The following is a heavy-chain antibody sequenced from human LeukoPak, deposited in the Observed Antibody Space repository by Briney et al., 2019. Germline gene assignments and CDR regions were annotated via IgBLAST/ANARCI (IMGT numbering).Heavy chain of an antibody. CDR1: GGSISSYY. D-gene: IGHD1-26*01. V-gene: IGHV4-4*07. J-gene: IGHJ6*03. CDR3: ARDLGSGSYKDYYYMAV. CDR2: IYTSGST. Sequence: PSETLSLTCTVSGGSISSYYWSWIRQPAGKGLEWIGRIYTSGSTNYNPSLKSRVTMSVDTSKNQFSLKLSSVTAADTAVYYCARDLGSGSYKDYYYMAVWGKGTTVTVSS.